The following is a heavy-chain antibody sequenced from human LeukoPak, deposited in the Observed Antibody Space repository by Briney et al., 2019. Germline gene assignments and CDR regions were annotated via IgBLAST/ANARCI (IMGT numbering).Heavy chain of an antibody. CDR1: GFTFSSYA. Sequence: GGSLRLSCAASGFTFSSYAMSWVRQAPGKGLEWVSAISGSGGSTYYADSVKGRFTISRDNSKNTLYLQMNSLRAEDTAVYYCAKNTKYYYDSSGYPFDHWGQGTLVTVSS. J-gene: IGHJ4*02. D-gene: IGHD3-22*01. CDR2: ISGSGGST. V-gene: IGHV3-23*01. CDR3: AKNTKYYYDSSGYPFDH.